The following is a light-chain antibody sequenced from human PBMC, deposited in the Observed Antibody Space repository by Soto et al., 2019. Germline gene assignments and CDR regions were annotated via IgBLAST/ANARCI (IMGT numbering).Light chain of an antibody. V-gene: IGKV1-12*01. CDR2: AAS. CDR1: QGISSW. Sequence: DIQMTQSPSSVSASVGDRVTITCRASQGISSWLDWYQQKPGKAHNXMIYAASSLQSGVPSRFSGSGSGTAGTLTISSLQPEDCATYYCQQANRFPLTFGQGTRLEIK. J-gene: IGKJ5*01. CDR3: QQANRFPLT.